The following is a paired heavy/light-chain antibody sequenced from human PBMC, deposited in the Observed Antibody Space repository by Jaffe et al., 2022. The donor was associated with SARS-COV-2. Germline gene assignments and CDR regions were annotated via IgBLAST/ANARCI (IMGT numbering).Light chain of an antibody. Sequence: QSVLTQPPSASGTPGQRVTISCSGSSSNIGSNTVNWYQQLPGTAPKLLIYSNNQRPSGVPDRFSGSKSGTSASLAISGLQSEAEADYYCAAWDDSLNGYVFGTGTKVTVL. V-gene: IGLV1-44*01. CDR2: SNN. CDR3: AAWDDSLNGYV. J-gene: IGLJ1*01. CDR1: SSNIGSNT.
Heavy chain of an antibody. Sequence: EVQLVESGGGLVKPGGSLRLSCAASGFTLSIYSMNWVRQAPGKGLEWVSSISSYSNYIYYADSVKGRFTISRDNAKNSLYLQMNSLRAEDTAVYYCAREEEQLVFKYYYGMDVWGQGTTVTVSS. D-gene: IGHD6-6*01. CDR3: AREEEQLVFKYYYGMDV. CDR1: GFTLSIYS. V-gene: IGHV3-21*01. CDR2: ISSYSNYI. J-gene: IGHJ6*02.